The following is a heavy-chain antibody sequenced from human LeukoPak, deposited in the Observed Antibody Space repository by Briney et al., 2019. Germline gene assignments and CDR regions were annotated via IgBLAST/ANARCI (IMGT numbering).Heavy chain of an antibody. D-gene: IGHD3-22*01. CDR1: GGSISSDWY. Sequence: SETLSLTCTVSGGSISSDWYWGWVRRPPGNGLEWIGAIYRNGDTYYNPSLKSRVTISHDTSKNQFSLRPNSVTAADTAVYYCARAKRDYYDNSGYESYYYFMDVWGKGTTVTVSS. CDR2: IYRNGDT. J-gene: IGHJ6*03. CDR3: ARAKRDYYDNSGYESYYYFMDV. V-gene: IGHV4-38-2*02.